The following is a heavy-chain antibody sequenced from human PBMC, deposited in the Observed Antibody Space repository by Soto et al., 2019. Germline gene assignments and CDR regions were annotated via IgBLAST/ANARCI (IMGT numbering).Heavy chain of an antibody. CDR1: GFTFSSYA. CDR2: ISGSGGST. V-gene: IGHV3-23*01. J-gene: IGHJ5*02. Sequence: GSLRLSCPASGFTFSSYAMSWVRQAPGKGLEWVSAISGSGGSTYYADSVKGRFTISRDNSKNTLYLQMNSLRAEDTAVYYCSSGPYGSGSYYTSSWFDPWGQGTLVTVSS. D-gene: IGHD3-10*01. CDR3: SSGPYGSGSYYTSSWFDP.